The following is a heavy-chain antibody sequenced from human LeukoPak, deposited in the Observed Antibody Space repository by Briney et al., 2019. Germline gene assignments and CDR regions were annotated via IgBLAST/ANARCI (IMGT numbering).Heavy chain of an antibody. CDR3: AHTPGGYCGGGRCYTPYQFDY. CDR2: IWNDDK. CDR1: GFSLSASGVG. V-gene: IGHV2-5*01. J-gene: IGHJ4*02. Sequence: SGPTLVKPTQTLTLTCTFSGFSLSASGVGVGWIRQPPGKALEWLLVIWNDDKRYSPSLQSRLTITKDTSKNQVVLTMTNMDPVDTATYYCAHTPGGYCGGGRCYTPYQFDYWGQGTLVTVSS. D-gene: IGHD2-15*01.